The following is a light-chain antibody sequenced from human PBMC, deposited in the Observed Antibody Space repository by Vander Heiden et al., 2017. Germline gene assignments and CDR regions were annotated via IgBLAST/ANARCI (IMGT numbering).Light chain of an antibody. CDR2: DNY. CDR3: QSYDDSLGIVI. J-gene: IGLJ2*01. CDR1: SSNIGADYV. V-gene: IGLV1-40*01. Sequence: QSVLAQPPSVSGAPGQRVTVSCTGGSSNIGADYVVHWYQQLPGTAPKLLFYDNYNRPSGVPDRFSASKSGTSAFLAITGLQAEDEADYYCQSYDDSLGIVIFGGGTKLTVL.